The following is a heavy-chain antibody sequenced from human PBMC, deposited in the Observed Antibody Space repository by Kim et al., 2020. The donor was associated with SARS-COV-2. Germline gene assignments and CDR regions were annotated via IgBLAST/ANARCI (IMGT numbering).Heavy chain of an antibody. J-gene: IGHJ5*02. Sequence: NPSLKSRVTISVDTSKNQFSLKLSSVTAADTAVYYCAREGVVTPNWFDPWGQGTLVTVSS. D-gene: IGHD2-21*02. CDR3: AREGVVTPNWFDP. V-gene: IGHV4-39*07.